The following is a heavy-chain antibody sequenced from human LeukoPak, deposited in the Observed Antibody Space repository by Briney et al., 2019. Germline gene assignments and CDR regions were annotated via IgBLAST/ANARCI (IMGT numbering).Heavy chain of an antibody. V-gene: IGHV4-34*01. Sequence: SETLSLTCAVYGGSFSGYYWSWIRQPPGKGLEWIGVINHSGSTNYNPSLKSRVTISVDTSKNQFSLKLSSVTAADTAVYYCARGPGYCSSTSCYIDYWGQGTLVTVSS. CDR1: GGSFSGYY. CDR3: ARGPGYCSSTSCYIDY. J-gene: IGHJ4*02. CDR2: INHSGST. D-gene: IGHD2-2*02.